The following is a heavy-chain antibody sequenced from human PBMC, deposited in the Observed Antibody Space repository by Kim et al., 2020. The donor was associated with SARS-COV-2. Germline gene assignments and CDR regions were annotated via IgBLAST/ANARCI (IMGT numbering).Heavy chain of an antibody. D-gene: IGHD6-13*01. CDR2: IKQDGSEK. CDR3: AREAGLIATAKGSAFDI. Sequence: GGSLRLSCAASGFTFSSYWMSWVRQAPGKGLEWVANIKQDGSEKYYVDSVKGRFTISRDNAKNSLYLQMNSLRAEDTAVYYCAREAGLIATAKGSAFDIWGQGTMVTVSS. CDR1: GFTFSSYW. J-gene: IGHJ3*02. V-gene: IGHV3-7*01.